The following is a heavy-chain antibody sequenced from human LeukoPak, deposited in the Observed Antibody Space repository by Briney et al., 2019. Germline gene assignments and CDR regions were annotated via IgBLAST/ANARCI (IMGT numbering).Heavy chain of an antibody. D-gene: IGHD5-24*01. J-gene: IGHJ4*02. CDR2: ISSSSSYI. Sequence: GGSLRLSCAASGFTFSSYSMNWVRQAPGKGLEWVSSISSSSSYIYYADSVKGRFTISRDNAKNSLYLQMNSLRAEDTAVYYCAREVGDGYNYDFDYWGQGTLVTVSS. CDR3: AREVGDGYNYDFDY. CDR1: GFTFSSYS. V-gene: IGHV3-21*04.